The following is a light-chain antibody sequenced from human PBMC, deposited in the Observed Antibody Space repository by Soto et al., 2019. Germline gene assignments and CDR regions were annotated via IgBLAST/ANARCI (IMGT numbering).Light chain of an antibody. CDR2: KAS. V-gene: IGKV1-5*03. CDR1: QSIRSW. CDR3: QQYNSYST. J-gene: IGKJ1*01. Sequence: DIQMTQSPSTLSASVGDRVTITCRASQSIRSWLAWYQQKPGKAPKLLIYKASSLESGVPSRFSGSGSGTEFTLTISSRQPDDFATYYCQQYNSYSTFGQGTKVEIK.